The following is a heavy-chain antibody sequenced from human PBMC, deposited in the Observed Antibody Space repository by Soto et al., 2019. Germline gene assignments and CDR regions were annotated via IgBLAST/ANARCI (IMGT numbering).Heavy chain of an antibody. CDR2: INAGNGNT. J-gene: IGHJ1*01. CDR1: GYTFTSYA. Sequence: QVQLVQSGAEEKKPGASVKVSCKASGYTFTSYAMHLVRQAPGQRLEWMGWINAGNGNTKYSQKFHGRVTITRDTSESTAYMERSRLRSEDTAVYHCARDSGYVDTARPLGAFQHWGQGTLVTVS. CDR3: ARDSGYVDTARPLGAFQH. V-gene: IGHV1-3*05. D-gene: IGHD5-18*01.